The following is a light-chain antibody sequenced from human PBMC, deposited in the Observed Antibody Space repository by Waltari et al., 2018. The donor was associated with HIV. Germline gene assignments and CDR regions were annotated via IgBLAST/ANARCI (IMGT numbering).Light chain of an antibody. Sequence: SYELTQPPSVSVSPGQTARIPCSGDTLSRKYTSWYQQKPGQAPILVIFKDSERPSGIPERFSGSISGTTVTLTISEVQTEDEADYYCQSADHSDSCVFGTGTTLTVL. J-gene: IGLJ1*01. CDR1: TLSRKY. V-gene: IGLV3-25*03. CDR3: QSADHSDSCV. CDR2: KDS.